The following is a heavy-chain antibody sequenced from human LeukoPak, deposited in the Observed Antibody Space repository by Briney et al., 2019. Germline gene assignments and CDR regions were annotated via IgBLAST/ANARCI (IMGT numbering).Heavy chain of an antibody. J-gene: IGHJ4*02. CDR3: AREPRRPYSGSYYYFDY. D-gene: IGHD1-26*01. CDR2: INHSGST. Sequence: PSETLSLTCAAYGGSFSGYYWSWIRQPPGKGLEWIGEINHSGSTNYNPSLKSRVTISVDASKNQFSLKLSSVTAADTAVYYCAREPRRPYSGSYYYFDYWGQGTLVTVSS. V-gene: IGHV4-34*01. CDR1: GGSFSGYY.